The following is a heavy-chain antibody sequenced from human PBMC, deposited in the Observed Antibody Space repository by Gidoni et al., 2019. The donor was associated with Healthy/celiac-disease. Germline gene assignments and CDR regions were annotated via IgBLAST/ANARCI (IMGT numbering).Heavy chain of an antibody. CDR3: ARARRGLGPRLKNYFDY. J-gene: IGHJ4*02. D-gene: IGHD3-16*01. V-gene: IGHV4-31*03. CDR2: IYYSGST. CDR1: GGSIRSGVYS. Sequence: QVQLQESGPGLVKPSQTLSLTCTVSGGSIRSGVYSWSWIRQHPGKGLEWIGYIYYSGSTYYNPSLKSRVTISVDTSKNQFSLKLSSVTAADTAVYYCARARRGLGPRLKNYFDYWGQGTLVTVSS.